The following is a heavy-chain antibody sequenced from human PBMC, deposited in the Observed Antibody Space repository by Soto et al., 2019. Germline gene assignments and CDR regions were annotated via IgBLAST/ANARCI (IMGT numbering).Heavy chain of an antibody. CDR3: ARLYGLDAFDF. V-gene: IGHV4-59*08. CDR2: IFYSGST. CDR1: GGSINSYY. D-gene: IGHD3-16*02. J-gene: IGHJ3*01. Sequence: QVQLQESGPGLVKPSETLSLTCTVPGGSINSYYWSWIRQPPGKGLEWIGYIFYSGSTNYYPSLKSRVTISVDTSKNHFFLKLRSVTAADTAVYYCARLYGLDAFDFWGQGTMVTVSS.